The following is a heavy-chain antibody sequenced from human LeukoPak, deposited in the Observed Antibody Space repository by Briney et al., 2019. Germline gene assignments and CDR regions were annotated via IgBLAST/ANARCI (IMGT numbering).Heavy chain of an antibody. Sequence: SETLSLTCTVSGGSLSSYYWSWIRQPPGKGLEWIGYIYYSGSTNYNPSLKSRATISVDTSKNQFSLKLSSVTAADTAVYYCARFVVVPAAILGYWFDPWGQGTLVTVSS. CDR3: ARFVVVPAAILGYWFDP. J-gene: IGHJ5*02. CDR1: GGSLSSYY. CDR2: IYYSGST. V-gene: IGHV4-59*01. D-gene: IGHD2-2*01.